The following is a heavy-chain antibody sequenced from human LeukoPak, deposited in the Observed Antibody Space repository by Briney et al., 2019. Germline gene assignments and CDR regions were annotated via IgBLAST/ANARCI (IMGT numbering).Heavy chain of an antibody. CDR1: GYTFTSYA. D-gene: IGHD2-2*01. CDR3: ARGATLGYCSSTSCFYDY. V-gene: IGHV1-2*02. Sequence: ASVKVSCKASGYTFTSYAMHWVRQAPGQGLEWMGWINPNSGGTNYAQKFQGRVTMTRDTSISTAYMELSRLRSDDTAVYYCARGATLGYCSSTSCFYDYWGQGTLVTVSS. CDR2: INPNSGGT. J-gene: IGHJ4*02.